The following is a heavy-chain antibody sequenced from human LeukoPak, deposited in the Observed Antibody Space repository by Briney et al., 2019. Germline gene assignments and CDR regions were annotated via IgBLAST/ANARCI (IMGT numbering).Heavy chain of an antibody. D-gene: IGHD3-16*01. CDR3: ARRDTNLGLDP. CDR2: IHYTVTT. V-gene: IGHV4-59*08. CDR1: GASINSHY. Sequence: SETLSLTCTVSGASINSHYWSWIRQPLGKGLEWIGYIHYTVTTTYNPSLKSRVTISVDTSKNQFSLKLNSVTAADTAVYYCARRDTNLGLDPWGQGTLVTVS. J-gene: IGHJ5*02.